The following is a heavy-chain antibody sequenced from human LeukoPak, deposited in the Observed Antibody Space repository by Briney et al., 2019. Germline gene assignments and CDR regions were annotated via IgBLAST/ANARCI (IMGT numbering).Heavy chain of an antibody. D-gene: IGHD3-10*01. CDR2: IYYSGST. CDR3: ARSMVRGANWFDP. V-gene: IGHV4-30-4*01. Sequence: SQTLSLTCTVSGGSISSGDYYWSWIRLPPGKGLEWIGYIYYSGSTYYNPSLKSRVTISVDTSKNQFSLKLSSVTAADTAVYYCARSMVRGANWFDPWGQGTLVTVSS. J-gene: IGHJ5*02. CDR1: GGSISSGDYY.